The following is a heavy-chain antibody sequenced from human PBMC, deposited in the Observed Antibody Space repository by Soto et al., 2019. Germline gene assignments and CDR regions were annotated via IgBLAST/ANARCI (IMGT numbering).Heavy chain of an antibody. CDR1: GFTFSSYA. J-gene: IGHJ4*02. Sequence: GSLILSCAASGFTFSSYAVSWVRQAPGKGLEWVSAISGSGGSTYYADSVKGRFTISRDNSKNTLYLQMNSLRAEDTAVYYCAKAPTSYYDFWSGYFGYWGQGTLVTVSS. CDR3: AKAPTSYYDFWSGYFGY. CDR2: ISGSGGST. V-gene: IGHV3-23*01. D-gene: IGHD3-3*01.